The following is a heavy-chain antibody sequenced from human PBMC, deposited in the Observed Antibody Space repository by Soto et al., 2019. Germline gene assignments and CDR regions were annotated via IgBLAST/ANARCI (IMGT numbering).Heavy chain of an antibody. J-gene: IGHJ4*02. CDR2: FSGRSGDA. CDR3: ARDSSAWPNYFDS. V-gene: IGHV3-23*01. D-gene: IGHD6-19*01. CDR1: GFSISTHA. Sequence: GGSLRLSCVASGFSISTHALTWVRQAPGKGLEWVSSFSGRSGDAYYAASVKGRFTISGDSSKNTVILQMNNLRADDTALYYCARDSSAWPNYFDSWGQGIQVTVSS.